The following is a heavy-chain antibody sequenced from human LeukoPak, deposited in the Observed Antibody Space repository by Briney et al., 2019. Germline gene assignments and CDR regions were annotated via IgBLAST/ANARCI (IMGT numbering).Heavy chain of an antibody. J-gene: IGHJ5*02. CDR2: IYTSGST. CDR1: DGSISSYY. Sequence: SETLSLTCTVSDGSISSYYWSWLRQPAGKGLEWIGRIYTSGSTNYNPSLKSRVTMSVDTSKNQFSLKLSSVTAADTAVYYCARDNYDSSGYSYNWFDPWGQGTLVTVSS. V-gene: IGHV4-4*07. D-gene: IGHD3-22*01. CDR3: ARDNYDSSGYSYNWFDP.